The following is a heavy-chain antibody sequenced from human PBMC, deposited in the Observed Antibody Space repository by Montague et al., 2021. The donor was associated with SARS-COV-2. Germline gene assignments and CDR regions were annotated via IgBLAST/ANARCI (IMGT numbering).Heavy chain of an antibody. D-gene: IGHD3-10*01. CDR2: INHSGST. Sequence: SETLSLTCAVYGGSFSGYYWNWIRQPPGKGLEWIGEINHSGSTNYNPSLKSRVTMSADTSKNQFPLKLSSVTAADTAVYYCARGARQGYGFRLGSFDSWGQGTLVTVSS. V-gene: IGHV4-34*01. J-gene: IGHJ4*02. CDR1: GGSFSGYY. CDR3: ARGARQGYGFRLGSFDS.